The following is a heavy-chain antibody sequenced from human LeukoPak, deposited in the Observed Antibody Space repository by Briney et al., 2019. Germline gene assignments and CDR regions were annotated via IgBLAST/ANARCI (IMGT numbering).Heavy chain of an antibody. CDR1: GCTFTGYY. CDR2: ITPNSGGT. J-gene: IGHJ3*02. D-gene: IGHD5-12*01. V-gene: IGHV1-2*02. Sequence: GASVKVSCKASGCTFTGYYMHWVRQAPGQGLEWMGWITPNSGGTNYAQKFQGRVTMTSDTSISTAYMELSRLRSNDTAVYYCARVYRWLHPIDAFDIWGQGTMVTVSS. CDR3: ARVYRWLHPIDAFDI.